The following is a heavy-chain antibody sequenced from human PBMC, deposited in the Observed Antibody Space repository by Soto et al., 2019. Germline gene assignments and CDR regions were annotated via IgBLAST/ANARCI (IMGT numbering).Heavy chain of an antibody. V-gene: IGHV4-31*03. J-gene: IGHJ5*02. D-gene: IGHD2-2*01. Sequence: SETLSLTCTVSGGSISSGGYYWSWIRQHPGKGLEWIGYIYYSGSTYYNPSLKSRVTISVDTSKNQFSLKLSSVTAADTAVYYCARSHIVPAASPHWFDPWGQGTLVTVSS. CDR1: GGSISSGGYY. CDR2: IYYSGST. CDR3: ARSHIVPAASPHWFDP.